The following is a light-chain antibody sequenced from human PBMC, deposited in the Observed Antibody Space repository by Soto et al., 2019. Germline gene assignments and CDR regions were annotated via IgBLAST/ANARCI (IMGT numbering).Light chain of an antibody. CDR1: SSDVGAYNY. J-gene: IGLJ1*01. Sequence: QSALTQPPSASGSPGQSVSISCTGTSSDVGAYNYVSWYQQHPGKAPKLIIYEVSKWPSGVPDRFSGSKSGNAASLTVSGLQAEDEADYYCSSYAGSDNYVFGTGTKLTVL. V-gene: IGLV2-8*01. CDR3: SSYAGSDNYV. CDR2: EVS.